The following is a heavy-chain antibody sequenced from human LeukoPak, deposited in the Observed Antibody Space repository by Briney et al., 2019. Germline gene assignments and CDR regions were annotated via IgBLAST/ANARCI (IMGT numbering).Heavy chain of an antibody. CDR1: GGSVSSDSYY. CDR2: IFYSGST. J-gene: IGHJ4*02. Sequence: PSETLSLTCTVSGGSVSSDSYYWSWIRQPPGRGLEWIGYIFYSGSTNYNPSLKSRVTISVDTTKNQFSLKLSSVTAADTAVYYCARVPLGITHFDYWGQGTLVTVSS. V-gene: IGHV4-61*01. D-gene: IGHD7-27*01. CDR3: ARVPLGITHFDY.